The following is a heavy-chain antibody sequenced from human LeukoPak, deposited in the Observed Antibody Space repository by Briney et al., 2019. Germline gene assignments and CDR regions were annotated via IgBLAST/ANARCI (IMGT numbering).Heavy chain of an antibody. CDR3: ATADASVVRGVISGMDV. CDR2: FDPEGGET. D-gene: IGHD3-10*01. Sequence: ASVKVSCKVSGYTLTELSMHWVRQAPGKGLEWMGDFDPEGGETLYAQKFQGGVTMTEDTSTDTAYMELSSLRSEDTAVYYCATADASVVRGVISGMDVWGKGTTVTVSS. J-gene: IGHJ6*04. V-gene: IGHV1-24*01. CDR1: GYTLTELS.